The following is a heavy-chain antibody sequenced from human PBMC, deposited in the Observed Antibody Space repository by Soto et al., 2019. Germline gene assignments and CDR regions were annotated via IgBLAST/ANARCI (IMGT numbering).Heavy chain of an antibody. D-gene: IGHD2-15*01. CDR3: ARRATLGSYEAYFDY. V-gene: IGHV1-69*01. J-gene: IGHJ4*02. Sequence: QVQLVQSGAEVKKPGSSVKVSCKASGGTFSSYAISWVRQAPGQGLEWMGGIIPIFGTANYAQKFQGRVTITADESTSTAYMDLSSLRSEDTAVYYCARRATLGSYEAYFDYWGQGTLVTVSS. CDR1: GGTFSSYA. CDR2: IIPIFGTA.